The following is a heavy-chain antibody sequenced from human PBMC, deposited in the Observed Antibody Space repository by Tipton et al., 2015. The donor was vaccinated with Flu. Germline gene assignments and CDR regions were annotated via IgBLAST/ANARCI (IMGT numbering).Heavy chain of an antibody. J-gene: IGHJ6*02. V-gene: IGHV4-4*02. CDR2: IYHSGST. D-gene: IGHD3-10*01. CDR1: GGSISSSNW. CDR3: ARDRYYYGSGSYYRAYYYYGMDV. Sequence: SLRLSCAVSGGSISSSNWWSWVRQPPGKGLEWIGEIYHSGSTNYNPSLKSRVTISVDKSKNQFSLKLSSVTAADTAVYYCARDRYYYGSGSYYRAYYYYGMDVWGQGTTVTVSS.